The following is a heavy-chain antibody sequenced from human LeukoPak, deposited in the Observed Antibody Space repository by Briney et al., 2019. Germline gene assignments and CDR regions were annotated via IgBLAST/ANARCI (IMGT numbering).Heavy chain of an antibody. Sequence: PGGSLRLSCAASGFTFDDYAMHWVWQAPGKGLEWVSGISWNSGSIGYADSVKGRFTISRDNAKNSLYLQMNSLRAEDTALYYCAKAKTGYSGYGDAFDIWGQGTMVTVSS. CDR1: GFTFDDYA. D-gene: IGHD5-12*01. J-gene: IGHJ3*02. V-gene: IGHV3-9*01. CDR3: AKAKTGYSGYGDAFDI. CDR2: ISWNSGSI.